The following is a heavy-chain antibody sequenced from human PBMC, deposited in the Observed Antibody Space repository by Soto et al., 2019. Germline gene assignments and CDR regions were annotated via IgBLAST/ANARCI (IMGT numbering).Heavy chain of an antibody. CDR3: ASTWYMGSTWKGYPFDI. D-gene: IGHD1-1*01. Sequence: EVQLVQSGAEVKKPGESLKISCKGSGYSFTSYLIGWVRQMPGKGLEWMGIIYPGDSDTRYSPSFQGQVTISADKSISNAYLQWSSLKASDTAMYYCASTWYMGSTWKGYPFDIWGQGTMVTVSS. CDR1: GYSFTSYL. CDR2: IYPGDSDT. J-gene: IGHJ3*02. V-gene: IGHV5-51*03.